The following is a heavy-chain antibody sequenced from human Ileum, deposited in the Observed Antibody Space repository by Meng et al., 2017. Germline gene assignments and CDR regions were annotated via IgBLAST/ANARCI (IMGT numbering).Heavy chain of an antibody. Sequence: GTLKISCAASGFSFNTYGMSWVRQAPGKGLEWVSTISAGSESTYYADSVKGRFTISRDNSKNTLYLEVSSLRAKDTAVYYCSKPARGTYFTRDAFDFWGQGTVVTVSS. CDR2: ISAGSEST. V-gene: IGHV3-23*01. CDR3: SKPARGTYFTRDAFDF. J-gene: IGHJ3*01. CDR1: GFSFNTYG. D-gene: IGHD1-26*01.